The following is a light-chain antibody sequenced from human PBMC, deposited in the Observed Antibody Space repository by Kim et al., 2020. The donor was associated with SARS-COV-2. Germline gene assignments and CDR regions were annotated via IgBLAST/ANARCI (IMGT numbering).Light chain of an antibody. J-gene: IGLJ3*02. CDR1: SSNIGNNY. CDR2: DNN. CDR3: GTWDSSLSAV. V-gene: IGLV1-51*01. Sequence: QSVLTQPPSVSAAPGQKVTISCSGSSSNIGNNYVSWYQQLPGTASKLLIYDNNKRPSGIPDRFSGSKSGTSATLGITGLQTGDEADYYCGTWDSSLSAVFGGGTQLTVL.